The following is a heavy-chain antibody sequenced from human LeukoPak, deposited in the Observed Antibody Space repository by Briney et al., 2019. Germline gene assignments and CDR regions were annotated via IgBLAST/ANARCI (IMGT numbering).Heavy chain of an antibody. V-gene: IGHV4-38-2*01. CDR2: FYHSGST. J-gene: IGHJ4*02. CDR1: GYSISSGYY. Sequence: PSETLSLTCAVSGYSISSGYYWGWIRQPPRKGLEWIGNFYHSGSTYYNPSLKSRVTISVDTSKNQFSLKLSSVTAADTAVYYCARVTAYSSENYFDYWGQGTLVTVSS. D-gene: IGHD6-25*01. CDR3: ARVTAYSSENYFDY.